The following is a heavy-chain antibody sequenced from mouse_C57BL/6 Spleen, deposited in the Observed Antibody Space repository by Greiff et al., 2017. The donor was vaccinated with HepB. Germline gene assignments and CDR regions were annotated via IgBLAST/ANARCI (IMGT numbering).Heavy chain of an antibody. D-gene: IGHD2-4*01. Sequence: EVKLMESGGGLVQPGGSLKLSCAASGFTFSDYYMYWVRQTPEKRLEWVAYISNGGGSTYYPDTVKGRFTISRDNAKNTLYLQMSRLKSEDTAMYYCARQGYDYGGAWFAYWGQGTLVTVSA. V-gene: IGHV5-12*01. CDR2: ISNGGGST. CDR1: GFTFSDYY. J-gene: IGHJ3*01. CDR3: ARQGYDYGGAWFAY.